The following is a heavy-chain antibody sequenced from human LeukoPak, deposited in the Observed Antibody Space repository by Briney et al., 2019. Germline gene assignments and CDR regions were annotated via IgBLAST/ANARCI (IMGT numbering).Heavy chain of an antibody. J-gene: IGHJ4*02. CDR3: VTYSTGLYKGLEF. D-gene: IGHD2-8*02. V-gene: IGHV3-7*03. CDR1: GFTFTTYW. CDR2: INQDGTDK. Sequence: GGSLTLSCEASGFTFTTYWMSWIRQAPGKGLEWFANINQDGTDKYYVDSVKGRFTFSRDNAQNSLYLQMSSLRVEDTAVHYCVTYSTGLYKGLEFWGQGTQVTVSS.